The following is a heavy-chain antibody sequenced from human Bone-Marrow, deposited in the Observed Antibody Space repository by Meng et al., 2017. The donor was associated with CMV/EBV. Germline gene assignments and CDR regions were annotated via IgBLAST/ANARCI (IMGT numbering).Heavy chain of an antibody. J-gene: IGHJ4*02. CDR1: GFTFSSYG. CDR3: AKVLYSSSSGDY. CDR2: IRYDGSNK. Sequence: GESLKISCAASGFTFSSYGMHWVRQAPGKGLEWVAFIRYDGSNKYYADSVKGRFTISRDNSKNTLYLQMNSLRAEDTAVYYCAKVLYSSSSGDYWGQGTLATVSS. D-gene: IGHD6-6*01. V-gene: IGHV3-30*02.